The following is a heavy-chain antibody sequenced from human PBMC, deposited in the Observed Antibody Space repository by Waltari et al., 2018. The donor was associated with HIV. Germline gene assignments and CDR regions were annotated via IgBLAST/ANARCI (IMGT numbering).Heavy chain of an antibody. CDR3: ASNDRPVYFFDY. J-gene: IGHJ4*01. D-gene: IGHD3-9*01. V-gene: IGHV1-24*01. Sequence: QVVLIESGAEVKQPGGSVKVSCQVAGYSLTELSMHWVRQAPGKGLVWMGGFDPEGDETISAQRFQGRLSMTEHTSTDTAYMELRGLRSDDTAVYYCASNDRPVYFFDYWSHGTLVTVSS. CDR1: GYSLTELS. CDR2: FDPEGDET.